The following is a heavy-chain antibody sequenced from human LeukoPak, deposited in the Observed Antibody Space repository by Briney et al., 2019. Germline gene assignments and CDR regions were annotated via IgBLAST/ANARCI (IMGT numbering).Heavy chain of an antibody. CDR2: IRYDGSNK. J-gene: IGHJ4*02. Sequence: GGSLRLSCAASGFTFSSYGMHWVRQAPGKGLEWVAFIRYDGSNKYYADSVKGRFTISRDNSKNTLYLQMNILRAEDTAVYYCAKFCSTSCYSYWGQGTLVTVSS. D-gene: IGHD2-2*02. CDR3: AKFCSTSCYSY. V-gene: IGHV3-30*02. CDR1: GFTFSSYG.